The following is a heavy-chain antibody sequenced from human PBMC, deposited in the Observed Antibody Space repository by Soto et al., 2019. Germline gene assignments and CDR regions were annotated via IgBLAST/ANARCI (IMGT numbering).Heavy chain of an antibody. CDR3: TRVRLGNKVIDY. CDR2: IRNKANSYLT. Sequence: PGGSLRLSCAASGFTFSDHYIDWVRQASGEGLEWVGRIRNKANSYLTEYAASVKGRFTISRNDSESSLYLQMNSLKTEDTAVYYCTRVRLGNKVIDYWGQGTLVTVS. V-gene: IGHV3-72*01. J-gene: IGHJ4*02. D-gene: IGHD7-27*01. CDR1: GFTFSDHY.